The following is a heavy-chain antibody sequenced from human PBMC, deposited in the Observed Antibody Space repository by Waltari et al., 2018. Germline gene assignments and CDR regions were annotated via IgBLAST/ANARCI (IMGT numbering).Heavy chain of an antibody. J-gene: IGHJ4*02. CDR1: GYTLTELS. CDR3: ATGSLAFLEWLFDY. Sequence: QVQLVQSGAEVKKPGASVKVSCKVSGYTLTELSMHWVRQAPGKGLEWMGGLDPEDGETSYAQKVQGRVTRTEDTSTDTAYMELSSLRSEDTAVYYCATGSLAFLEWLFDYWGQGTLVTVSS. D-gene: IGHD3-3*02. CDR2: LDPEDGET. V-gene: IGHV1-24*01.